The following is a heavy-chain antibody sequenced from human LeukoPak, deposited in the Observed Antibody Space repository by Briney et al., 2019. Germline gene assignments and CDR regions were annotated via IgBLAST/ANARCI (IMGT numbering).Heavy chain of an antibody. J-gene: IGHJ5*02. CDR3: AKTNGYSSSWYLNWFDP. D-gene: IGHD6-13*01. CDR1: GFTFSGYS. V-gene: IGHV3-21*01. Sequence: GGSLRLSCAASGFTFSGYSMNWVRQSPGKGLEWVSSITSSGLSIYYADSVKGRFTISRDNAKNSLYLLMNSLGAEDTAVYYCAKTNGYSSSWYLNWFDPWGQGTLVTVSS. CDR2: ITSSGLSI.